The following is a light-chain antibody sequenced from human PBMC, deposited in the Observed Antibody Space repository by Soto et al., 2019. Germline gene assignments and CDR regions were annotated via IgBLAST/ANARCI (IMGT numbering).Light chain of an antibody. J-gene: IGLJ1*01. V-gene: IGLV2-14*01. CDR1: SSDVGGYNY. CDR3: SSYTSSSTLYV. Sequence: QSALTQPASVSGSPEQSITISCTGTSSDVGGYNYVSWYQQHPGKAPKLMIYEVSNRPSGVSNRFSGSKSGNTASLTISGLQAEDEADYYCSSYTSSSTLYVFGTGTKV. CDR2: EVS.